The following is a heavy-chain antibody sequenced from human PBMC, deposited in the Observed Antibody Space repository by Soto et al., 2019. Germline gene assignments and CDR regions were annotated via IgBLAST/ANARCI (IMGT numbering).Heavy chain of an antibody. V-gene: IGHV4-34*01. CDR1: GGSLSGYY. CDR2: VKDGGHT. CDR3: ARGQEGVVATH. Sequence: QVQLQQWGAGLLKPSETLSLNCAVTGGSLSGYYWSWIRQPPGKGLEWIGEVKDGGHTNYSPSLRGRVTTSSDTSNNQFSLRLNSVTAADTGVYYCARGQEGVVATHWDQGSLVAVSS. J-gene: IGHJ4*02. D-gene: IGHD5-12*01.